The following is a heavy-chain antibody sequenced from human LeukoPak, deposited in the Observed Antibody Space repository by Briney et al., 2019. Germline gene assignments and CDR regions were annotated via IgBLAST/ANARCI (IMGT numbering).Heavy chain of an antibody. CDR2: ISGSGGST. J-gene: IGHJ4*02. V-gene: IGHV3-23*01. CDR1: GFTFSSYA. CDR3: AKDRPTVYSSSWLHFLDS. D-gene: IGHD6-13*01. Sequence: GGSLRLSCAASGFTFSSYAMSWVRQAPGKGLEWVSAISGSGGSTYYADSVKGRFTISRDNSKNTLYLQMNSLRADDTAVYYCAKDRPTVYSSSWLHFLDSWGQGTLVTVSS.